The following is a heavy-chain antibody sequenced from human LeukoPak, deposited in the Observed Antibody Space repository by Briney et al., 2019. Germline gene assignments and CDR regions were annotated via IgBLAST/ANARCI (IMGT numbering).Heavy chain of an antibody. J-gene: IGHJ4*02. V-gene: IGHV3-23*01. CDR1: GFSLSRNA. CDR3: AKEIRPNDY. Sequence: PGGSLRLSCAVSGFSLSRNAMTWVRQAPGKGLQWISSISISGDATDYEDSVKGRFTIYRDISKNTLYLQMNSLRVDDTAVYHCAKEIRPNDYWGQGTLVTVSS. CDR2: ISISGDAT.